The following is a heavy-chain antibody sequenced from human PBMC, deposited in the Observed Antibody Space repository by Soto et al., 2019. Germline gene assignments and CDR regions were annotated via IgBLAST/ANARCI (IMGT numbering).Heavy chain of an antibody. Sequence: GGSLRLSCAASGFTFSSYAMSWVRQTPGKGLEWVSVIRGNGGAISYADSVKGRFTISRDNSKNTLYLQMNGLRAEDTAVYYCAKGCGMDVWGQGTTVTLSS. J-gene: IGHJ6*02. CDR2: IRGNGGAI. CDR1: GFTFSSYA. CDR3: AKGCGMDV. V-gene: IGHV3-23*01.